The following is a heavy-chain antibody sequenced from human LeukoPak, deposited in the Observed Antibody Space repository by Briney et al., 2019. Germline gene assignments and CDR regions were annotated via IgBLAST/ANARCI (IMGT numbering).Heavy chain of an antibody. J-gene: IGHJ4*02. V-gene: IGHV3-7*01. CDR2: IKPDGSEK. CDR1: GFTFSSYW. CDR3: ARDRGSSGWYEFDY. D-gene: IGHD6-19*01. Sequence: GGSLRLSCAASGFTFSSYWMSWVRQAPGKGLEWVASIKPDGSEKYYVDSVKGRFTISRDNAKNSLYLQMNSLRAEDTAVYYCARDRGSSGWYEFDYWGQGTLVTVSS.